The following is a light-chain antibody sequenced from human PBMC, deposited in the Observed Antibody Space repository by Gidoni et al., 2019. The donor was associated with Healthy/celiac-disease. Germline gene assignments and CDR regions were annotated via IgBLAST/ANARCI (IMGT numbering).Light chain of an antibody. J-gene: IGKJ4*01. V-gene: IGKV3-20*01. CDR3: QQYGSSPLT. CDR1: QSVSSSD. Sequence: IVLTHSPGTLSFSPGERATPSCRASQSVSSSDLAWYQQKPGPAPRLLTYGASSRATGIPDRFSGSGSGTDFTLTISRLEPEDFAVYYCQQYGSSPLTFGGXTKVEIK. CDR2: GAS.